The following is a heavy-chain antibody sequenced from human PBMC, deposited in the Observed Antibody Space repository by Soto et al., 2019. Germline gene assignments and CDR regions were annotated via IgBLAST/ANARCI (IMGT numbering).Heavy chain of an antibody. V-gene: IGHV3-66*01. CDR1: GFTVSSNY. D-gene: IGHD6-19*01. Sequence: PGGSLRLSCAAPGFTVSSNYMSWVRQAPGKGLEWVSVIYSGGSTYYADSVKGRFTISRDNSKNTLYLQMNSLRAEDTAVYYCASRTPRIAVNYWGQGTLVTVSS. CDR2: IYSGGST. J-gene: IGHJ4*02. CDR3: ASRTPRIAVNY.